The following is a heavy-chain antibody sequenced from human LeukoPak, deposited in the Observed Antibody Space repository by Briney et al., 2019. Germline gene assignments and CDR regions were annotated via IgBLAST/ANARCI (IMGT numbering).Heavy chain of an antibody. Sequence: GGSLRLSCGASGFTFSSFSMTWVRQAPGKGLEWVSSITPTISYIYYADSVRGRFTISRDNAKNSLFLQMDSLSAEDTAVYYCVRLRRSSATGGYYYYYDYWGQGILVTVSS. CDR3: VRLRRSSATGGYYYYYDY. V-gene: IGHV3-21*01. CDR2: ITPTISYI. D-gene: IGHD3-22*01. CDR1: GFTFSSFS. J-gene: IGHJ4*02.